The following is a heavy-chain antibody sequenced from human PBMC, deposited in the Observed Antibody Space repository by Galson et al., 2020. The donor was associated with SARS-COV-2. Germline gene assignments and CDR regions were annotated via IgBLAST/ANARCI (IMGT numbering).Heavy chain of an antibody. CDR2: IYYSGST. CDR3: ARGFDY. J-gene: IGHJ4*02. Sequence: ASETLSLTCTVSGCSIRSYYWSWIRQPPGKGLEWIGYIYYSGSTNYNPAPKSRVTISVDTSKNQFSLSLSSVTAADTAVYYCARGFDYWGQGTLVTVSS. V-gene: IGHV4-59*01. CDR1: GCSIRSYY.